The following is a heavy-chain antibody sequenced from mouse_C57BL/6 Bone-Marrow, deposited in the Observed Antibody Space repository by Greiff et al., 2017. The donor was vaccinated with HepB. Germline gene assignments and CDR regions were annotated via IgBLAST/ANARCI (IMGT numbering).Heavy chain of an antibody. CDR3: TTFSLITTVVPYFDY. J-gene: IGHJ2*01. D-gene: IGHD1-1*01. V-gene: IGHV14-4*01. CDR2: IDPENGDT. CDR1: GFNIKDDY. Sequence: EVQLQQPGAELVMPGASVKLSCTASGFNIKDDYMHWVKQRPEQGLEWIGWIDPENGDTEYASKFQGKATITADTSSNTAYLQLSSLTSEDTAVYYCTTFSLITTVVPYFDYWGQGTTLTVSS.